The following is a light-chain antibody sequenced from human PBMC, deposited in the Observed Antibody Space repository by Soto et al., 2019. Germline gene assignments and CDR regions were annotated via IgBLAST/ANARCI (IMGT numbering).Light chain of an antibody. CDR1: QSLRSNY. CDR3: QQYGGSPPIT. V-gene: IGKV3D-20*01. J-gene: IGKJ5*01. Sequence: EIVLTQSPATLSLSPGERATLSCGASQSLRSNYLAWYQQKPGLAPRLLIYDASSRATGIPDRFSGSGSGTDFTLTISRLEPEDFAVYYCQQYGGSPPITFGQGTRLEIK. CDR2: DAS.